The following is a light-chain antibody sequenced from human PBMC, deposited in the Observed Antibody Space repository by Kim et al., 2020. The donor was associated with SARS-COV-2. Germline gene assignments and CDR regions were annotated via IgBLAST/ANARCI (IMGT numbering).Light chain of an antibody. J-gene: IGKJ2*01. CDR1: QSVSSSY. V-gene: IGKV3-20*01. CDR3: QQYGSSPYT. Sequence: LAPGERATLSCRARQSVSSSYLAWYQQKPGQAPRLLIYGASSRATGIPDRFSGSGSGTDFTLTISRLEPEDFAVYYCQQYGSSPYTFGQGTKLEI. CDR2: GAS.